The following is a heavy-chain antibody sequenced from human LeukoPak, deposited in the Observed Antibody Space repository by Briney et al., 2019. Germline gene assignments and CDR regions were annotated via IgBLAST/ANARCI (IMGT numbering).Heavy chain of an antibody. CDR3: ARLSIRYCTNGVCPLDY. CDR2: IYPGDSDP. Sequence: GESLKISCQASGYSFISYWIGWVRQMPGKGLEWMGIIYPGDSDPRYSPSFQGQVTMSVDKSISTAYLRWSSLKASDTAMYFCARLSIRYCTNGVCPLDYWGQGTLVTVSS. J-gene: IGHJ4*02. D-gene: IGHD2-8*01. V-gene: IGHV5-51*01. CDR1: GYSFISYW.